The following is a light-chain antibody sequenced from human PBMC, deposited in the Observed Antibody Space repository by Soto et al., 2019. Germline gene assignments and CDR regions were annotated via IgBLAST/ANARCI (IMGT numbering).Light chain of an antibody. J-gene: IGKJ5*01. Sequence: DIQMTQSPSSMSASVGDRVTITCRAKQVIWNSFAWYQGNPGKAPKLLIYAASTLESGVPSRFSATVSGTEFSLTITSLQPEDFATYYCQQLFDSPITFGQGTRLEI. CDR3: QQLFDSPIT. CDR1: QVIWNS. CDR2: AAS. V-gene: IGKV1-9*01.